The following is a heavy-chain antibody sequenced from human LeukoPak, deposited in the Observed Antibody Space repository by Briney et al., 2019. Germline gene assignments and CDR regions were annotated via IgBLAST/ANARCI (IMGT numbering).Heavy chain of an antibody. CDR1: GFTFSSYE. Sequence: GGSLRLSCAASGFTFSSYEMNWVRQAPGKGLEWVSYISSSGSTIYYADSVKGRFTISRDNAKNSLYLQMNSLRAEDTAVCYCARGPTTCGTSCSKRDYYYYGMDVWGQGTTVTVSS. CDR3: ARGPTTCGTSCSKRDYYYYGMDV. J-gene: IGHJ6*02. D-gene: IGHD2-2*01. CDR2: ISSSGSTI. V-gene: IGHV3-48*03.